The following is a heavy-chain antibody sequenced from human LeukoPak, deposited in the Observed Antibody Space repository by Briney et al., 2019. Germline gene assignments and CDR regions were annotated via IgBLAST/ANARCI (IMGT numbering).Heavy chain of an antibody. D-gene: IGHD6-19*01. V-gene: IGHV3-23*01. J-gene: IGHJ4*02. CDR1: GFTLSTYW. Sequence: PGGSLRLSCAASGFTLSTYWMHWVRQAPGKGLEWVSAITGSGGSTYYADSVKGRFTISRDNSKNTLYLQMNSLRAEDTAVYYCAKGLYSSGLWGQGTLVTVSS. CDR2: ITGSGGST. CDR3: AKGLYSSGL.